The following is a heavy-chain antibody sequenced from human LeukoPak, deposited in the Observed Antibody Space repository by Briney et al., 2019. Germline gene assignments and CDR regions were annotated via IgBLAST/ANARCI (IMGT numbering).Heavy chain of an antibody. Sequence: PSETLSLTCTVSGDSIRSGSYFWSWIRQPPGKGLEWIGSIYHSGSTYYNPSLKSRVTISVDTSKNQFSLKLSSVTAADTAVYYCARAIEVGAMTPFDYWGQGTLVTVSS. J-gene: IGHJ4*02. CDR1: GDSIRSGSYF. V-gene: IGHV4-39*07. CDR3: ARAIEVGAMTPFDY. D-gene: IGHD1-26*01. CDR2: IYHSGST.